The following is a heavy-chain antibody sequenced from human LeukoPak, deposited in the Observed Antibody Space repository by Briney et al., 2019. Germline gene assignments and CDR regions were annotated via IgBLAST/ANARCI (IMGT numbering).Heavy chain of an antibody. CDR1: GFTFSSYA. CDR3: ARVGPVVAAYDY. J-gene: IGHJ4*02. CDR2: ISSSGSTI. V-gene: IGHV3-48*04. Sequence: GGSLRLSCAASGFTFSSYAMHWVRQAPGKGLEWVSYISSSGSTIYYADSVKGRFTISRDNAKNSLYLQMNSLRAEDTAVYYCARVGPVVAAYDYWGQGTLVTVSS. D-gene: IGHD2-15*01.